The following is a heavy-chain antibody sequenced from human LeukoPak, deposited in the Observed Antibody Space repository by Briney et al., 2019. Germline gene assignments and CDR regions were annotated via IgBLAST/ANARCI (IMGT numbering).Heavy chain of an antibody. Sequence: PSETLSLTCTVSGGSISGYYWNWIRQPPGKGLEWIGYIYYSGNTNYNPSLKSRVTISVDTSKNQFSLKLSSVTAADTAVYYCARDGYFGSGDYWFDPWGQGTLVTVSS. J-gene: IGHJ5*02. V-gene: IGHV4-4*08. CDR3: ARDGYFGSGDYWFDP. CDR1: GGSISGYY. CDR2: IYYSGNT. D-gene: IGHD3-10*01.